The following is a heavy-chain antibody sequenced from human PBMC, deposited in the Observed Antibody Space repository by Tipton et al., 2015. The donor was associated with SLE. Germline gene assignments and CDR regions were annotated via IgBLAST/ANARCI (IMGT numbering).Heavy chain of an antibody. CDR3: ARDGGAAAENYNYHMDV. CDR1: GFSISSGYY. CDR2: IYHSGTT. J-gene: IGHJ6*03. Sequence: TLSLTCSVSGFSISSGYYWGWIRQPPGKGLEWIGTIYHSGTTYYSSSLKSRVTISVDSSNSQFSLKLSSVTAADTAVYYCARDGGAAAENYNYHMDVWGIGTTVTVSS. D-gene: IGHD6-13*01. V-gene: IGHV4-38-2*02.